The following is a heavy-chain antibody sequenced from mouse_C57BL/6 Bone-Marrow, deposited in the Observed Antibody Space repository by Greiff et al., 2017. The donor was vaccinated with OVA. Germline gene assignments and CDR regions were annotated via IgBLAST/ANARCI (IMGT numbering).Heavy chain of an antibody. Sequence: VQLKESGPGLVKPSQSLSLTCSVTGYSITSGYYWNWIRQFPGNKLEWMGYISYDGSNNYNPSLKNRISITRDTSKNQFFLKLNSVTTEDTATYYCARLLYWYFDVWGTGTTVTVSS. CDR1: GYSITSGYY. CDR2: ISYDGSN. J-gene: IGHJ1*03. CDR3: ARLLYWYFDV. V-gene: IGHV3-6*01. D-gene: IGHD2-12*01.